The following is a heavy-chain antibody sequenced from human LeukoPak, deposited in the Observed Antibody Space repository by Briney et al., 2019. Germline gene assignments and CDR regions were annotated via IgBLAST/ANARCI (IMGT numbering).Heavy chain of an antibody. CDR1: GYTFTGYY. D-gene: IGHD4-23*01. V-gene: IGHV1-2*02. J-gene: IGHJ4*02. Sequence: ASVKVSCKASGYTFTGYYMHWVRQAPGQGREWMGWINPNSGGTYYAQKFQGRVTMTSDTSISTAYMELCRLRSDNTAVYYCARDLYGGTSATFDYWGQGTLVTVSS. CDR2: INPNSGGT. CDR3: ARDLYGGTSATFDY.